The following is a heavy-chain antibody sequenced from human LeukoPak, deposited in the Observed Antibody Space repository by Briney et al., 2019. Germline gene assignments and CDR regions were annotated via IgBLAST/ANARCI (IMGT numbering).Heavy chain of an antibody. CDR3: ARGPPVLRYFDWLSSMNYYYYYYGMDV. V-gene: IGHV1-8*01. J-gene: IGHJ6*02. CDR2: MNPNSGNT. D-gene: IGHD3-9*01. Sequence: GASVKVSCRASGFIFTNYDINWVRQATGQGLEWMGWMNPNSGNTGYAQKFQGRVTMTRNTSISTAYMELSSLRSEDTAVYYCARGPPVLRYFDWLSSMNYYYYYYGMDVWGQGTTVTVSS. CDR1: GFIFTNYD.